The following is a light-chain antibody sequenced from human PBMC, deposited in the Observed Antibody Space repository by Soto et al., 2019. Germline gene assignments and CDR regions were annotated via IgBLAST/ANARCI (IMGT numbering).Light chain of an antibody. Sequence: QSALTQPPSASGSPGQSVTLSCTGTSRDVGGYNWVSWYQHHPGIVPKLLIYEVDQRPSGVPDRFSGSKSGNTASLTVYGLQADDEADYYCPSYATGDTFPFVGGTKLTVL. J-gene: IGLJ2*01. CDR3: PSYATGDTFP. V-gene: IGLV2-8*01. CDR2: EVD. CDR1: SRDVGGYNW.